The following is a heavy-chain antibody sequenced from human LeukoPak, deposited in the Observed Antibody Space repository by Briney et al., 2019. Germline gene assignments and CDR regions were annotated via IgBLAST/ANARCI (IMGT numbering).Heavy chain of an antibody. CDR2: IYYSGGT. CDR3: ARDPYSYGIFDY. D-gene: IGHD5-18*01. V-gene: IGHV4-59*01. J-gene: IGHJ4*02. CDR1: GGSISSYY. Sequence: SETLSLTCTVSGGSISSYYWSWIRQPPGKGLEWIGYIYYSGGTNYNPSLKSRVTISVDTSKNQFSLKLSSVTAADTAVYYCARDPYSYGIFDYWGQGTLVTVSS.